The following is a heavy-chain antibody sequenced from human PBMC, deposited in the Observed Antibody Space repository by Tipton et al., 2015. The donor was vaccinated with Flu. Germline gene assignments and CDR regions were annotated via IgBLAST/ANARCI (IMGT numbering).Heavy chain of an antibody. Sequence: TLSLTCSVSGDSIGSRYYWGWVRQFPGKGLEWIGSVSRSGNTDYNPSLKSRVTISIDTSKNQFFLKMKSVAAADKAVYYCVRRDCSNYVSDPKSWFDPWGQGTLVTVSS. V-gene: IGHV4-38-2*01. CDR1: GDSIGSRYY. J-gene: IGHJ5*02. CDR3: VRRDCSNYVSDPKSWFDP. CDR2: VSRSGNT. D-gene: IGHD4-11*01.